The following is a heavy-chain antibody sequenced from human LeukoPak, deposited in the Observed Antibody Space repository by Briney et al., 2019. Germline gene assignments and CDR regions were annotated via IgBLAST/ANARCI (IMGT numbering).Heavy chain of an antibody. CDR1: GFTFSSYA. D-gene: IGHD3-22*01. Sequence: PGGSLRLSCAASGFTFSSYAMSWVRQAPGQGLEWVSALSGSGGSTYYADSVKGRFTISRDNSKNTLYLQMNSLRAEDTAVYYCAKDQVVHYYDSSGYYSNWFDPWGQGTLVTVSS. V-gene: IGHV3-23*01. CDR2: LSGSGGST. CDR3: AKDQVVHYYDSSGYYSNWFDP. J-gene: IGHJ5*02.